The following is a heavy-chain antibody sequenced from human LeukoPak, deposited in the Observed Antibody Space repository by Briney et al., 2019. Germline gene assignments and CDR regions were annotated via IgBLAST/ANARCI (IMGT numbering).Heavy chain of an antibody. CDR2: IIPILGIA. V-gene: IGHV1-69*04. D-gene: IGHD1-26*01. CDR1: GGTFSSHT. Sequence: SVKVSCKASGGTFSSHTISWVRQAPGQGLEWMGRIIPILGIANYAQKFQGRVTITADKSTSTAYMELSSLRSEDTAVYYCARDRGWLLFDYWGQGTLVTVSS. J-gene: IGHJ4*02. CDR3: ARDRGWLLFDY.